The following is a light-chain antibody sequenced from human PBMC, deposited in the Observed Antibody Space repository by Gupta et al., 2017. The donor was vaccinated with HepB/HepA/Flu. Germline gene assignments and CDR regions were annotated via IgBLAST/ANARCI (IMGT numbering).Light chain of an antibody. CDR2: KAS. CDR1: QDISNW. J-gene: IGKJ1*01. CDR3: QHYSRSSRT. Sequence: DIQMAQSPSTLSASVGDRVTITCRDSQDISNWLAWYQQKPGEAPRLLISKASILESGVPSRFRGSGSGTEFTLTISSLQPDDFATYYCQHYSRSSRTFGQGTKVEIK. V-gene: IGKV1-5*03.